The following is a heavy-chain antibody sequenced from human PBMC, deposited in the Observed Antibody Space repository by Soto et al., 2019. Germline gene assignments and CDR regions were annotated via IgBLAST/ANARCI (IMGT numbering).Heavy chain of an antibody. D-gene: IGHD3-10*01. CDR2: ISGSAKTT. J-gene: IGHJ4*02. CDR1: GFTFVTYA. CDR3: ARVALGASGASTYYFDY. V-gene: IGHV3-23*01. Sequence: GGSLRLSCASSGFTFVTYAMRWVRQAPGKGLEWVSAISGSAKTTYYADSVKGRFTISRDNPKDTLYLQMNNLRVEDTAVYYCARVALGASGASTYYFDYWGQGTQVTVSS.